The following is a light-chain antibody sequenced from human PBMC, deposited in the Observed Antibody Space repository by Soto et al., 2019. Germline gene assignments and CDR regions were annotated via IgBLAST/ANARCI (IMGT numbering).Light chain of an antibody. CDR2: AAS. CDR1: QRVSNH. Sequence: ETVMTQSPVTLSVSPGDTATLSCRASQRVSNHFAWYQQKPGQAPRLLIYAASTRAAGVPVRFSGSGSETEFTLTIRSLQSEDFALYYCHQYNNWPWTFGQGTKVDIX. CDR3: HQYNNWPWT. V-gene: IGKV3-15*01. J-gene: IGKJ1*01.